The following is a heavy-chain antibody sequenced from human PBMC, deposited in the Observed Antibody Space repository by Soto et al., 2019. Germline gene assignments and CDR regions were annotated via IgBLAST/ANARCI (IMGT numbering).Heavy chain of an antibody. D-gene: IGHD5-18*01. V-gene: IGHV1-69*13. CDR2: FIAMLGTP. J-gene: IGHJ4*02. CDR3: ARGAMANFDY. Sequence: SVKVSCKSSGGTFGSQGIAWVRQAPGQGLEWMGGFIAMLGTPTYAKKVQGRATISADESLTSSYLELRSLRSEDTGVYFCARGAMANFDYWGQGTVVTV. CDR1: GGTFGSQG.